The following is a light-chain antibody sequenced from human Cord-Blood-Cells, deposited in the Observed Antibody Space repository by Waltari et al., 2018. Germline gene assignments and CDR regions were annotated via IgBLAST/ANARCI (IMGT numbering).Light chain of an antibody. CDR3: QRRSNWPPLT. Sequence: EIVSTQSPATLSLSPGERATLHCRASQSVSSYLAWYQQKPGQAPRLLIYDASNRATGIPARFSGSGSGTDFTLTISSLGPEDFAVYYCQRRSNWPPLTFGGGTKVEIK. V-gene: IGKV3-11*01. CDR2: DAS. CDR1: QSVSSY. J-gene: IGKJ4*01.